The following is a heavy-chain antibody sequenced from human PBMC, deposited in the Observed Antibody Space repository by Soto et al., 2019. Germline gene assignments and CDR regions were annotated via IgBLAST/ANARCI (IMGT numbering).Heavy chain of an antibody. CDR3: ARLVDWYFDL. V-gene: IGHV3-33*01. CDR1: GFTFSSYG. CDR2: IWYDGSNK. Sequence: PGGSLRLSCAASGFTFSSYGMHWVRQAPGKGLERVAVIWYDGSNKYYADSVKGRFTISRDNSKNTLYLQMDSLRAEDTAVYYCARLVDWYFDLWGRGTLVTVSS. D-gene: IGHD1-26*01. J-gene: IGHJ2*01.